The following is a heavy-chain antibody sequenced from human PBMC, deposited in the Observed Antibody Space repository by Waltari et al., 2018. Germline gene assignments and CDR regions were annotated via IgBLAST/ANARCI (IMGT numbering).Heavy chain of an antibody. CDR3: ARERRGGDCYDY. D-gene: IGHD2-21*01. CDR2: IYYSGST. CDR1: GGSISSSSYY. V-gene: IGHV4-39*07. Sequence: QLQLQESGPGLVKPSETLSLTCTVSGGSISSSSYYWGWIRQPPGKGLEWIGSIYYSGSTYYNPSLKSRVTISVVTSKNQFSLKLSSVTAADTAVYYCARERRGGDCYDYWGQGTLVTVSS. J-gene: IGHJ4*02.